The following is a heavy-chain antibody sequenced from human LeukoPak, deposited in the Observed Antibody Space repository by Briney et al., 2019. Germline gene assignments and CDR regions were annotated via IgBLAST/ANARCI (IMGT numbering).Heavy chain of an antibody. J-gene: IGHJ3*02. CDR2: IYYSGST. V-gene: IGHV4-39*07. CDR3: ARVQAAHEAFDI. CDR1: GGSISSSSYY. Sequence: SETLSLTCTVSGGSISSSSYYWGWIRQPPGKGLEWIGSIYYSGSTYYNPSLKSRATISVDTSKNQFSLKLSSVTAADTAVYYCARVQAAHEAFDIWGQGTMVTVSS.